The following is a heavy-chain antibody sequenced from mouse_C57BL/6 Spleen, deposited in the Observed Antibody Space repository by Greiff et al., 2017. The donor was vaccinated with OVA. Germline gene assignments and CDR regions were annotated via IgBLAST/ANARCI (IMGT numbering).Heavy chain of an antibody. Sequence: DVQLQESGPGLVKPSQSLSLTCSVTGYSITSGYYWNWIRQFPGNKLEWMGYISYDGSNNYNPSLKNRISITRDTSKNQFFLKLNSVTTEDTATYYCARVDYYGSRPLYYFDYWGQGSTLTVSS. J-gene: IGHJ2*01. CDR2: ISYDGSN. CDR1: GYSITSGYY. D-gene: IGHD1-1*01. V-gene: IGHV3-6*01. CDR3: ARVDYYGSRPLYYFDY.